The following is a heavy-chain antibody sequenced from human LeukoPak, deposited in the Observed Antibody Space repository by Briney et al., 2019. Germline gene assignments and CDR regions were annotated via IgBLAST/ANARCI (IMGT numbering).Heavy chain of an antibody. CDR1: GFTFSSYA. V-gene: IGHV3-30-3*01. CDR3: ARDPFDI. J-gene: IGHJ3*02. CDR2: ISYDGSNK. Sequence: PGGSLRLSCAASGFTFSSYAMNWVRQAPGKGLEWVAIISYDGSNKYDADSVKGRFTISRDNSKNTLYLQMNSLRAEDTAVYYCARDPFDIWGQGTMVTVSS.